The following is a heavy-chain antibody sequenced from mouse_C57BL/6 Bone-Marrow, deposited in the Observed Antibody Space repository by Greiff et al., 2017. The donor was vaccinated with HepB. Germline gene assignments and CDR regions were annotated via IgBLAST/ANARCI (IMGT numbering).Heavy chain of an antibody. D-gene: IGHD2-4*01. CDR3: TTRDDYDGNYAMDD. CDR1: GFNIKDDY. Sequence: VQLQQSGAELVRPGASVKLSCTASGFNIKDDYMHWVKQRPEQGLEWIGWIDPENGDTEYASKFQGKATITADTASNTAYLQLSSLTSEDTAVYYCTTRDDYDGNYAMDDWGQGTSVTVSS. J-gene: IGHJ4*01. V-gene: IGHV14-4*01. CDR2: IDPENGDT.